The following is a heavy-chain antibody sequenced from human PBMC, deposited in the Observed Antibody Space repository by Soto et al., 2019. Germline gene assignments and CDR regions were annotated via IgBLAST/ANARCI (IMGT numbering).Heavy chain of an antibody. V-gene: IGHV6-1*01. CDR3: ARGGCYYGSRGYSDYYYGMDV. D-gene: IGHD3-10*01. J-gene: IGHJ6*02. Sequence: SQTLSLTCAISGDSVSSNSAAWNWIRQSPSRGLEWLGRTYYRSKWYNDYAVSVKSRITINPDTSKNQFSLQLNSVTPEDTAVYYCARGGCYYGSRGYSDYYYGMDVWGQGTKVTVSS. CDR2: TYYRSKWYN. CDR1: GDSVSSNSAA.